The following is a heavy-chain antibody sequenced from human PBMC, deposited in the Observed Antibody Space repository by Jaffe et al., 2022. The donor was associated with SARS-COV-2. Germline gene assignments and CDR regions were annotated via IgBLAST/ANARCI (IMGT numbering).Heavy chain of an antibody. CDR3: AREAGYCSSTSCYYYGMDV. CDR1: GGSISSGGYS. J-gene: IGHJ6*02. CDR2: IYHSGST. Sequence: QLQLQESGSGLVKPSQTLSLTCAVSGGSISSGGYSWSWIRQPPGKGLEWIGYIYHSGSTYYNPSLKSRVTISVDRSKNQFSLKLSSVTAADTAVYYCAREAGYCSSTSCYYYGMDVWGQGTTVTVSS. D-gene: IGHD2-2*03. V-gene: IGHV4-30-2*01.